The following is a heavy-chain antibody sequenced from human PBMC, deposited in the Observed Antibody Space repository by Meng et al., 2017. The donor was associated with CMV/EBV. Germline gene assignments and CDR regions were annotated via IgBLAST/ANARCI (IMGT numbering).Heavy chain of an antibody. CDR1: GFTFSSYW. V-gene: IGHV3-74*01. Sequence: GGSLRLSCAASGFTFSSYWMHWVRQVPGKGLVWVSHTNSDGSSTSYADSVKSRFTISRDNAKNTLYLQMNSLRAEDTAVYYCARDQGGAFDIWGQGTMVTVSS. J-gene: IGHJ3*02. D-gene: IGHD3-16*01. CDR3: ARDQGGAFDI. CDR2: TNSDGSST.